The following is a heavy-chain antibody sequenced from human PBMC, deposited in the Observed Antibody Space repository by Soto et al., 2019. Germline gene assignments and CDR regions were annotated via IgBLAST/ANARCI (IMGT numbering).Heavy chain of an antibody. Sequence: SETLSLTCAVYGGSFSGYYWSWIRQPPGKGLEWIGEINHSGSTNYNPSLKSRVTISVDTSKNQFSLKLSSVTAADTAVYYCARVRGEYYDILTGSPRGWFDPWGQGTLVTVSS. CDR2: INHSGST. V-gene: IGHV4-34*01. CDR1: GGSFSGYY. CDR3: ARVRGEYYDILTGSPRGWFDP. D-gene: IGHD3-9*01. J-gene: IGHJ5*02.